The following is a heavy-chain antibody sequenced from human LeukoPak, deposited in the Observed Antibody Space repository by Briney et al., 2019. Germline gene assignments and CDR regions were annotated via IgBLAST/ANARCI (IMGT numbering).Heavy chain of an antibody. J-gene: IGHJ5*02. Sequence: GGSLRLSCAASGFTFSSYSINWVRQAPGKGLEWVSSISSSSSYIYYADSVKGRFTISRDNAKNSLYLQMNSLRAEDTAVYYCARGLPNWNYEAWGQGTLVTVSS. CDR2: ISSSSSYI. V-gene: IGHV3-21*01. D-gene: IGHD1-7*01. CDR3: ARGLPNWNYEA. CDR1: GFTFSSYS.